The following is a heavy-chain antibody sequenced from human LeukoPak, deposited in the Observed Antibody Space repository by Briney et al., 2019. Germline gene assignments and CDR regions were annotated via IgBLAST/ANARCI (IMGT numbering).Heavy chain of an antibody. D-gene: IGHD6-13*01. Sequence: GESLKISCKISGYKFTNNWIGWVRQVPGKGLEWVGLIYPGYSDAKYSPSFQSQVTLSVDASISTAYLQLSGLRASDTAIYYCVRFALTSSLDHWGQGTLVTVSS. V-gene: IGHV5-51*01. CDR1: GYKFTNNW. CDR2: IYPGYSDA. J-gene: IGHJ5*02. CDR3: VRFALTSSLDH.